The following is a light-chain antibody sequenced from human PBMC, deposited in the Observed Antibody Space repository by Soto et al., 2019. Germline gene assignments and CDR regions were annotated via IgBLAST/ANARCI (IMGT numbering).Light chain of an antibody. CDR3: NSYTSSNTYV. Sequence: QSALTHAPSVSGSPGQSVTISCTGTSSDVGSYNRVSWYQQPPGTAPKLMIYEVNNRPSGVPDRFSGSKSGNTASLTITGLQAEDEADYYCNSYTSSNTYVFGTGTKVTVL. CDR1: SSDVGSYNR. CDR2: EVN. V-gene: IGLV2-18*02. J-gene: IGLJ1*01.